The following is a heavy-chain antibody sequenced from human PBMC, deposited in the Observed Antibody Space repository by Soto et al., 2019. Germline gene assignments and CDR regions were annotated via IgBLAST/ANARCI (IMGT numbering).Heavy chain of an antibody. D-gene: IGHD6-19*01. V-gene: IGHV3-74*01. CDR3: ARDVYSSGRYYYYGMDV. CDR1: GFTFSNYW. J-gene: IGHJ6*02. Sequence: GGSLRLSCAASGFTFSNYWMHWVRQAPGEGPVWVSRINTGGSSTSYADSVEGRFTISRDNAKNTLFLQMNSLRAEDTAVYYCARDVYSSGRYYYYGMDVWGQRTTVTVSS. CDR2: INTGGSST.